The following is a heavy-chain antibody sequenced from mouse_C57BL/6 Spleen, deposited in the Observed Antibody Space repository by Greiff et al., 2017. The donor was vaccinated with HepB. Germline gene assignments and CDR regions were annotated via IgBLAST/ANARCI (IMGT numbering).Heavy chain of an antibody. Sequence: VQLQQSGAELVKPGASVKLSCKASGYTFTSYWMQWVKQRPGQGLEWIGEIDPSDSYTNYNQKFKGKATLTVDTSSSTAYMQLSSLTSEDSAVYYCARSTQATLGAYWGQGTLVTVSA. V-gene: IGHV1-50*01. CDR2: IDPSDSYT. CDR1: GYTFTSYW. J-gene: IGHJ3*01. CDR3: ARSTQATLGAY. D-gene: IGHD3-2*02.